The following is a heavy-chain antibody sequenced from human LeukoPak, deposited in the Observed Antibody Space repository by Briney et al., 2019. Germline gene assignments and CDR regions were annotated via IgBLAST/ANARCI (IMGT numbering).Heavy chain of an antibody. Sequence: PGGSLRLSCAASGFTFSSYAMSWVRQAPGKGVEWVSAISGSGDSTYYADSVKGRFTISRGNSKNTLYLQMYSLRAEDTAVYYCAKVLAAAWGPSTLTDWFDPWGQGTLVSVSS. CDR1: GFTFSSYA. J-gene: IGHJ5*02. CDR2: ISGSGDST. V-gene: IGHV3-23*01. D-gene: IGHD6-13*01. CDR3: AKVLAAAWGPSTLTDWFDP.